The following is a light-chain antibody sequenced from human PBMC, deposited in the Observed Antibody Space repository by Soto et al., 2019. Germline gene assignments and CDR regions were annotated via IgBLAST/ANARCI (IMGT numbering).Light chain of an antibody. V-gene: IGKV3-20*01. Sequence: DIVLTQSPGTLSLSPGERATLSCRASQSISSPYLSWHQQKPGQAPRLLIYDASTRATGIPDRFSGSGSGTDFTLTISRLEPEDSAVYYCQQYGSYPLTFGGGTKVDIK. CDR2: DAS. J-gene: IGKJ4*01. CDR3: QQYGSYPLT. CDR1: QSISSPY.